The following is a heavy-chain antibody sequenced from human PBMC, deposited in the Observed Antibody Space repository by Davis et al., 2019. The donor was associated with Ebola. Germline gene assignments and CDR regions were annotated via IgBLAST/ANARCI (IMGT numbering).Heavy chain of an antibody. CDR1: GFTFSNYW. D-gene: IGHD3-16*01. J-gene: IGHJ4*02. CDR2: IKQDGSEK. Sequence: GESLKISCAASGFTFSNYWMSWVRQAPGKGLEWVANIKQDGSEKYCVDSVKGRFTISRDNAKNSLYLQMNSLRAEDTAVYYCARKSTFFDYWGQGTRVTVSS. V-gene: IGHV3-7*03. CDR3: ARKSTFFDY.